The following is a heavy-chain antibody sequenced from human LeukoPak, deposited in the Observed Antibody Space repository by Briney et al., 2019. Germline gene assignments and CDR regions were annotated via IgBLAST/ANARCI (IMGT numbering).Heavy chain of an antibody. V-gene: IGHV4-59*01. CDR1: GGSISSYY. D-gene: IGHD1-26*01. J-gene: IGHJ5*02. CDR2: IYYSGST. CDR3: ARDRSAFDP. Sequence: SETLSLTCTVSGGSISSYYWSWIRQPPGKGLEWIGYIYYSGSTSYNPSLKSRVTISVDTPKNQFSLKVNSVNAADTAVYYCARDRSAFDPWGQGTLVTVSS.